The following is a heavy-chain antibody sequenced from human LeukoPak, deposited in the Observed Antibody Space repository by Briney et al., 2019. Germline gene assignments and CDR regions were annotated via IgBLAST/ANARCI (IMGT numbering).Heavy chain of an antibody. CDR2: INPNSGGT. Sequence: ASVKVSCKASGYTFTGYYXHWVXXAPXQXXEWMGWINPNSGGTNYAQKFQGRVTITRDTSISTAYMELSRLRSDDTAVYYCASAAEDLRYWGQGTLVTVSS. D-gene: IGHD6-13*01. CDR1: GYTFTGYY. J-gene: IGHJ4*02. V-gene: IGHV1-2*02. CDR3: ASAAEDLRY.